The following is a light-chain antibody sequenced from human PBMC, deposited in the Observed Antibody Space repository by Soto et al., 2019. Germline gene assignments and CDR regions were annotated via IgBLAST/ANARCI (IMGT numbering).Light chain of an antibody. V-gene: IGKV3-20*01. CDR3: QQYGSSPST. Sequence: EMVLPQSQGTLSLSPGERATLSCRASQSFSSSYLAWYQQRPGQAPRLLIYGASSRATGIPDRFSGSGSGTDFTLTISSLEAEDFAVYYCQQYGSSPSTFGQGTKLEIK. CDR1: QSFSSSY. CDR2: GAS. J-gene: IGKJ2*01.